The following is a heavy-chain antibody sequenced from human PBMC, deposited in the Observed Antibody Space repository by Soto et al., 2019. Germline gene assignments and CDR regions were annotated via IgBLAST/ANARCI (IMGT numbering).Heavy chain of an antibody. V-gene: IGHV4-31*03. CDR3: ARDRVRWGMSPQYYFDY. CDR1: GGSISSGGYY. Sequence: QVQLQESGPGLVKPSQTLSLTCTVSGGSISSGGYYWSWIRQHPGKGLEWIGYIYYSGSTYYNPSLKSRVTISVDTSKNQFSLKLSSVTAADTAVYYCARDRVRWGMSPQYYFDYWGQGTLVTVSS. J-gene: IGHJ4*02. D-gene: IGHD3-16*01. CDR2: IYYSGST.